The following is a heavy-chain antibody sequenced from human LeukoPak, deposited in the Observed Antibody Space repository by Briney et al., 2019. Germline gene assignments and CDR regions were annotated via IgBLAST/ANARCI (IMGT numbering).Heavy chain of an antibody. D-gene: IGHD3-10*01. Sequence: ASVKVSCKVSGYTLTELSMHWVRQAPGKGLEWMGGFDPEDGDTIYAQKFQGRVTMTEDTSTDTAYMELSSLRSEDTAVYYCATSPIRGVSWYFDYWGQGTLVTVSS. CDR2: FDPEDGDT. CDR3: ATSPIRGVSWYFDY. J-gene: IGHJ4*02. V-gene: IGHV1-24*01. CDR1: GYTLTELS.